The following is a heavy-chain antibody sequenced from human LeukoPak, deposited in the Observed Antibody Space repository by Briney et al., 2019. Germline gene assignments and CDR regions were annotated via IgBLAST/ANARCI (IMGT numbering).Heavy chain of an antibody. J-gene: IGHJ6*02. D-gene: IGHD6-13*01. Sequence: PGGPLRLSCAASGFTFSSYGMHWVRLAPGKGLEWVAFIRYDGSNKYYADSVKGRFTISRDNSKNTLYLQMNSLRAEDTAVYYCAKPKQQLVPYGMDVWGQGTTVTVPS. V-gene: IGHV3-30*02. CDR2: IRYDGSNK. CDR3: AKPKQQLVPYGMDV. CDR1: GFTFSSYG.